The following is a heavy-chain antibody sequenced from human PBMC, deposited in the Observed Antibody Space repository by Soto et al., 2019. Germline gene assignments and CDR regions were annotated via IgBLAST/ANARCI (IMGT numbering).Heavy chain of an antibody. Sequence: EVQLVESGGGLVQPGRSLRLSCGASGFTFDDYAMHWVRQAPGKGLEWVSGISWNSGSIAYADSVKGRFTLSRDNAKNSLYLQMNSLTPEDTALYYCANDFSDIWDYRRDFDYWGQGTLVTVSS. J-gene: IGHJ4*02. D-gene: IGHD1-7*01. CDR1: GFTFDDYA. CDR2: ISWNSGSI. V-gene: IGHV3-9*01. CDR3: ANDFSDIWDYRRDFDY.